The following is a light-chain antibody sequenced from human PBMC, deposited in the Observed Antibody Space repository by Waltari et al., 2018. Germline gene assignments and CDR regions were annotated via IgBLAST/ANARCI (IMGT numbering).Light chain of an antibody. Sequence: DIQMTQSPSSLSASVGDRVTITCPASQTISTWLAWYQQKPGKAPKLLISKASTLESGVPSRFSGSGSGTEFTLTISSLQPGDFATYYCQQFNSFPWTFGHGTKVEIK. J-gene: IGKJ1*01. CDR2: KAS. V-gene: IGKV1-5*03. CDR3: QQFNSFPWT. CDR1: QTISTW.